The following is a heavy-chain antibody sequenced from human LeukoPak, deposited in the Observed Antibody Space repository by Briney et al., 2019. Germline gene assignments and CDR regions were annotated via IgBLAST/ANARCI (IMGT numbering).Heavy chain of an antibody. Sequence: PSETLSLTCTVSGGSISSSSYYWGWIRQPPGKGLEWIGSIYYSGSTYYNPSLKSRVTISVDTSKNQFSLRLSSVTAADTAVYYCARDRGSGVYYYYYGMDVWGQGTTVTVSS. D-gene: IGHD3-10*01. CDR3: ARDRGSGVYYYYYGMDV. V-gene: IGHV4-39*07. J-gene: IGHJ6*02. CDR2: IYYSGST. CDR1: GGSISSSSYY.